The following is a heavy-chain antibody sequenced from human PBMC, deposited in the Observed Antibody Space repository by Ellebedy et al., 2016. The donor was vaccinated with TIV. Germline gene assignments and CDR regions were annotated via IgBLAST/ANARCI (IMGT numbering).Heavy chain of an antibody. J-gene: IGHJ4*02. D-gene: IGHD3-10*01. CDR1: GYTFTSYA. V-gene: IGHV1-3*01. Sequence: AASVKVSCKASGYTFTSYAMHWVRHAPGQRLEWMGWISAYNGNTNYAQKLQGRVTITRDTSASTAYMELSSLRSEDTAVYYCARATRLLWFGEIIHNPFDYWGQGTLVTVSS. CDR2: ISAYNGNT. CDR3: ARATRLLWFGEIIHNPFDY.